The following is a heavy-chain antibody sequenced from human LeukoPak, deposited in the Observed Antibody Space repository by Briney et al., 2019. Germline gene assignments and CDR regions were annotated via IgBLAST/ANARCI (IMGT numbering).Heavy chain of an antibody. Sequence: GRSLRLSCAASGFTFSTYGMHWVRQAPGEGLEWVAGVSYDETKKYYADSVKGRFTISRDNSKNTLYLQMNSLRAEDTAVYFCAKDRSSSWYSYDYWGQGTLVTVSS. CDR3: AKDRSSSWYSYDY. CDR2: VSYDETKK. J-gene: IGHJ4*02. D-gene: IGHD6-13*01. CDR1: GFTFSTYG. V-gene: IGHV3-30*18.